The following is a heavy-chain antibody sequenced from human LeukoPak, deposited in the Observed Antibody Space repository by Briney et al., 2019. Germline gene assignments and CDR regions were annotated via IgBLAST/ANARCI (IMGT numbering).Heavy chain of an antibody. J-gene: IGHJ4*02. CDR2: ISSSGSTI. CDR1: GFTFSSYE. CDR3: ARVHYDILTGYYSMGDY. Sequence: GGSLRLSCAASGFTFSSYEMNWVRQAPGKGLEWVSYISSSGSTIYYADSVKGRFTISRDNAKNSLYLQMNSLRAEDTAVYYCARVHYDILTGYYSMGDYWGQGTLVTVSS. D-gene: IGHD3-9*01. V-gene: IGHV3-48*03.